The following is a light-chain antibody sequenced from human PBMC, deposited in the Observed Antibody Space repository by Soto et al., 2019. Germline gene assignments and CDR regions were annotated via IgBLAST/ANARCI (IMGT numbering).Light chain of an antibody. CDR2: GAS. Sequence: ENVLTQSPGTLSLSPGERATLSCRASQSVSSTYLSWYQLKPGQAPRLLIYGASTRATGIPDRFSGSGSGTDFTLTISRLEPEDFAVYYCQQYGFSFRAFGQGTKV. J-gene: IGKJ1*01. CDR3: QQYGFSFRA. V-gene: IGKV3-20*01. CDR1: QSVSSTY.